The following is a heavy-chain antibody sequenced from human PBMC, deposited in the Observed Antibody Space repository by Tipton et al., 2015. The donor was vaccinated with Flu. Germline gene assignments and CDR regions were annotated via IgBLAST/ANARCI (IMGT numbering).Heavy chain of an antibody. J-gene: IGHJ4*02. V-gene: IGHV4-4*07. CDR1: GGSLGGYY. CDR3: ARGQGNSGWRYFDY. Sequence: LRLSCNVSGGSLGGYYWSWIRQLAGKGLEWIGRIYTSGNTNYSPSLKSRVTMSVDTSKNQFSLKLSSMTAADTAVYYCARGQGNSGWRYFDYWGQGTLVTVSS. D-gene: IGHD6-19*01. CDR2: IYTSGNT.